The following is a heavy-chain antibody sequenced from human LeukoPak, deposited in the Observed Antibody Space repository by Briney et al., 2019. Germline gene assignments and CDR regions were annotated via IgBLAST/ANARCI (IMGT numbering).Heavy chain of an antibody. Sequence: GGSLRLSCAASGFTFSSYAMSWVRQAPGKGLEWVSAISGSGGSTYYADSVKGQFTISRDNSKNTLYLQMNSLRAEDTAVYYCAKDARRYDSSGYSDYWGQGTLVTVSS. D-gene: IGHD3-22*01. CDR3: AKDARRYDSSGYSDY. J-gene: IGHJ4*02. CDR2: ISGSGGST. CDR1: GFTFSSYA. V-gene: IGHV3-23*01.